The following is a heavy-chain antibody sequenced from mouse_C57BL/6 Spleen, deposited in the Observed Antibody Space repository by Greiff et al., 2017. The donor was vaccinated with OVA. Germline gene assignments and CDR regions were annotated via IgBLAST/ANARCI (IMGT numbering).Heavy chain of an antibody. CDR2: IYPSDSET. J-gene: IGHJ1*03. D-gene: IGHD1-1*01. V-gene: IGHV1-61*01. CDR3: ASGWDYGSSYWYCDV. Sequence: QVQLQQPGAELVRPGSSVKLSCKASGYTFTSYWMDWVKQRPGQGLEWIGNIYPSDSETPYNQKFKDKATLTVDKSSSTAYMQLSSLTSEDSAVYYCASGWDYGSSYWYCDVWGTGTTVTVSS. CDR1: GYTFTSYW.